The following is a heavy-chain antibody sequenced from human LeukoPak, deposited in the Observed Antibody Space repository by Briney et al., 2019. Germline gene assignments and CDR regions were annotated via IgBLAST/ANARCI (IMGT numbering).Heavy chain of an antibody. V-gene: IGHV3-53*01. D-gene: IGHD6-13*01. CDR3: ARGESIAAAGAFDL. CDR1: GLAVSSSY. Sequence: GGSLRLSCAASGLAVSSSYMSWVPQASGKGLEWVSVIYAGGSIHYADSVKGRFTISRDNSQNTLDLQLNSLRVDDTAIYYCARGESIAAAGAFDLWGEGTLVTVSS. J-gene: IGHJ4*02. CDR2: IYAGGSI.